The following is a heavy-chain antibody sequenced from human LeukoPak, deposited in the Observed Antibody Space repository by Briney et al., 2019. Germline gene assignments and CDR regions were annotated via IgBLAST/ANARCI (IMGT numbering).Heavy chain of an antibody. CDR1: GFTFSSYA. Sequence: GGSLRLSCAASGFTFSSYAMSWVRQAPGKGLEWVSSISSSDDYIYYADSVKGRFTISRDNAKNSLYLQMNSLRAEDTAVYYCARAVRGILGCDYWGQGTLVTVSS. D-gene: IGHD3-10*01. CDR3: ARAVRGILGCDY. V-gene: IGHV3-21*01. CDR2: ISSSDDYI. J-gene: IGHJ4*02.